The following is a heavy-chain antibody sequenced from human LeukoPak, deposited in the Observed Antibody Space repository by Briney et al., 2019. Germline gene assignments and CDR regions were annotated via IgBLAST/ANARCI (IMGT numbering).Heavy chain of an antibody. V-gene: IGHV4-39*07. D-gene: IGHD6-6*01. CDR3: ARGAAARLGYYSYYYMDV. CDR1: GGSISSSSYY. CDR2: IYYSGST. Sequence: PSETLSLTCTVSGGSISSSSYYWGWIRQPPGKGLEWIGSIYYSGSTYYNPSLKSRVTLSVDTSKNQISLKLTSLTAADTAIYYCARGAAARLGYYSYYYMDVWGKGTTVTVSS. J-gene: IGHJ6*03.